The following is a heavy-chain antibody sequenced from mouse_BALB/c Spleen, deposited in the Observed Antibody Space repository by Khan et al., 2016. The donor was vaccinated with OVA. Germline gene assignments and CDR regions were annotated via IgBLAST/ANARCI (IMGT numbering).Heavy chain of an antibody. Sequence: QVQLKESGPGLVAPSQSLSITCTVSGSSSTSYGVSWARQPPGKGLEWLGVIWSDGNTNYHSSLKSRLTITKDNSKSQVLLKLNSLQTDDTATYYCAIIFYGYDWFAYWGQGSLVTVSA. CDR3: AIIFYGYDWFAY. J-gene: IGHJ3*01. CDR2: IWSDGNT. V-gene: IGHV2-3*01. D-gene: IGHD2-2*01. CDR1: GSSSTSYG.